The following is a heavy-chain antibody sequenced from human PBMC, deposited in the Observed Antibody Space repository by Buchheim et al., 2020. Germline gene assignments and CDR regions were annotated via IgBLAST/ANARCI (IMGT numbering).Heavy chain of an antibody. J-gene: IGHJ6*02. D-gene: IGHD6-13*01. Sequence: QVQLQESGPGLVKPSGTLSLTCAVSGGSISSSNWWSWVRQPPGKGLEWIGEIYHSGSTNYNPSLKSRATIPVNKSKNQSSLKLSSVTATDTAVYYCAGITRIRQLVAYPGMDVWGQGTT. CDR1: GGSISSSNW. V-gene: IGHV4-4*02. CDR3: AGITRIRQLVAYPGMDV. CDR2: IYHSGST.